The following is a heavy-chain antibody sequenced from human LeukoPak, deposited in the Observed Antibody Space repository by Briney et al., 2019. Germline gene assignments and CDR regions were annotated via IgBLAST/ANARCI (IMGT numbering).Heavy chain of an antibody. J-gene: IGHJ5*02. V-gene: IGHV1-8*01. CDR3: ARGIKYYDFWSGYSRVGFDP. Sequence: ASVTVSCKASGYTFTSYDINWVRQATGQGLEWMGWMNPNSGNTGYAQKFQGRVTMTRNTSISTAYMELSSLRSEDTAVYYCARGIKYYDFWSGYSRVGFDPWGQGTLVTVSS. D-gene: IGHD3-3*01. CDR2: MNPNSGNT. CDR1: GYTFTSYD.